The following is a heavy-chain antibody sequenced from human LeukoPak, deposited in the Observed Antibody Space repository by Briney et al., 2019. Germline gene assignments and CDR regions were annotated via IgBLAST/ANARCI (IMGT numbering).Heavy chain of an antibody. J-gene: IGHJ5*02. Sequence: ASVKVSCKASGYTFTSYGISWVRQAPGQGLEWMGWISAYNGNTNYAQKLQGRVTMTTDTSTSTAYMELRSLRSDDTAVYYCARDYRIDYGSGSYYSNGWFDPWGQGTLVTVSS. CDR2: ISAYNGNT. CDR1: GYTFTSYG. D-gene: IGHD3-10*01. V-gene: IGHV1-18*01. CDR3: ARDYRIDYGSGSYYSNGWFDP.